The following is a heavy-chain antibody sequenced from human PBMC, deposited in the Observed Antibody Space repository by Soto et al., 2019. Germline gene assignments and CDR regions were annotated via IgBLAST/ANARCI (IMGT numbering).Heavy chain of an antibody. CDR2: LIPVVGIP. CDR1: GGTFRNYP. D-gene: IGHD5-12*01. V-gene: IGHV1-69*01. Sequence: QVQLVQSGAEVKRPGSSVKVSCKASGGTFRNYPFSWVRQAPGQGLEWTGGLIPVVGIPNYAQKFQGRVTITADESTSTVYMELTSLRSDDTAVYYCARVLEFRDGYISHFDYWGQGTLVTVSS. CDR3: ARVLEFRDGYISHFDY. J-gene: IGHJ4*02.